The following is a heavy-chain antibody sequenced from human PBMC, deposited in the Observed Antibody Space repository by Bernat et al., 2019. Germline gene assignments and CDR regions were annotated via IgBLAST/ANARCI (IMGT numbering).Heavy chain of an antibody. D-gene: IGHD5-18*01. CDR2: INSDGSST. J-gene: IGHJ5*02. CDR1: GFTFSSYW. V-gene: IGHV3-74*01. Sequence: EVQLVESGGGLVQPGGSLRLSCAASGFTFSSYWMHWVRQAPGKGLVWVSRINSDGSSTSYAESVKGRFTISRDNAKNTLYLQMNSLRAEDTAVYYCARDRVDTAMVPPLNWFDPWGQGTLVTVSS. CDR3: ARDRVDTAMVPPLNWFDP.